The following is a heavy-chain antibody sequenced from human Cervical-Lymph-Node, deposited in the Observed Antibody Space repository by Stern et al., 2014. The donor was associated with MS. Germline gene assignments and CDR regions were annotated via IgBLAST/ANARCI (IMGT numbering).Heavy chain of an antibody. CDR1: RFTFTDYA. D-gene: IGHD1-1*01. Sequence: VQLLESGAEVKKPGASVKVSCKASRFTFTDYAIHWVRQAPGQRLELMGWINAANGDTKYSQKYQDRITITRDTSAGIAYMELSSLRSEDTAVYYCAREKRGATGTLFDYWGQGTLVTVSS. J-gene: IGHJ4*02. CDR3: AREKRGATGTLFDY. V-gene: IGHV1-3*01. CDR2: INAANGDT.